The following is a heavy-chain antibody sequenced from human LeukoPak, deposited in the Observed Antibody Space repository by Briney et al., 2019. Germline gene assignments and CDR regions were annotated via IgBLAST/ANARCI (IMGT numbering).Heavy chain of an antibody. D-gene: IGHD3-10*02. CDR2: ISPSGDIA. V-gene: IGHV3-23*01. J-gene: IGHJ6*04. CDR3: AELGITMIGGV. CDR1: GFTFSNHG. Sequence: GGSLRLSCAASGFTFSNHGMNWVRQAPGKGLERVSGISPSGDIAYYADSVKGRLTISRDNAKNSLYLQMNSLRAEDTAVYYCAELGITMIGGVWGKGTTVTISS.